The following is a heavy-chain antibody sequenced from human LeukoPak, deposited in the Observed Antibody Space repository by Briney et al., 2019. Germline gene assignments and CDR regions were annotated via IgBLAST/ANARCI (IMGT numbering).Heavy chain of an antibody. Sequence: ASVKVSCKASGGTFSSHAISWVRQAPGQGLEWMGGIIPIFGTANYAQKFQGRVTITTDESTSTAYMELSSLRAEDTAVYYCAKDRELLWVFDYWGQGTLVTVSS. J-gene: IGHJ4*02. CDR1: GGTFSSHA. D-gene: IGHD2-2*01. CDR3: AKDRELLWVFDY. V-gene: IGHV1-69*05. CDR2: IIPIFGTA.